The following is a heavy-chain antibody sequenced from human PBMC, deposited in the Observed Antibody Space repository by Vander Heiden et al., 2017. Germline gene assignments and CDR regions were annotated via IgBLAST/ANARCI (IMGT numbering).Heavy chain of an antibody. CDR2: IHDSGNT. CDR1: GGSISSYY. CDR3: ARGILRSYSYGTFGYYDAFDI. Sequence: QVQLQESGPGLVKPSETLSLTCTVSGGSISSYYWTWIRQPPGKGLEWIGYIHDSGNTNYNPSLKSRVTISVDTSKNQFSLKMTSVTAADTAMYHCARGILRSYSYGTFGYYDAFDIWGQGTLVTVSS. V-gene: IGHV4-59*01. D-gene: IGHD3-22*01. J-gene: IGHJ3*02.